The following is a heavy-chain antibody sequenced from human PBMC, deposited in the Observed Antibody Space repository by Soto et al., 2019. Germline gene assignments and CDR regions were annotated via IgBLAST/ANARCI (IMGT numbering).Heavy chain of an antibody. D-gene: IGHD2-2*01. V-gene: IGHV1-46*01. J-gene: IGHJ3*02. CDR3: AREGRYCTSASCKHDAFDI. CDR1: GYTFTSYY. CDR2: INPSGGST. Sequence: QVHLVQSGAEVKEPGALVKVSCKASGYTFTSYYIHWVRQAPGQGLEWMGMINPSGGSTNYAQKFQGRVTMTRDTSTSTVYVELSSLRSEDTAVYYCAREGRYCTSASCKHDAFDIWGQGTMVTVSS.